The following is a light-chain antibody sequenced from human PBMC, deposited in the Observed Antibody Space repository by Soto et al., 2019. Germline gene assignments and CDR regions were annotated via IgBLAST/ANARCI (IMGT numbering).Light chain of an antibody. J-gene: IGLJ3*02. CDR3: SSDVSGYSLGV. V-gene: IGLV2-14*01. CDR2: EVS. Sequence: QSVLTQPASVSGSPGQSITISCIGASSDINTSRYVSWYQQHPGKAPKLLIYEVSIRPSGVSSRFSGSKSANTASLTISGLQPEDEADYFCSSDVSGYSLGVFCGGTKLTVL. CDR1: SSDINTSRY.